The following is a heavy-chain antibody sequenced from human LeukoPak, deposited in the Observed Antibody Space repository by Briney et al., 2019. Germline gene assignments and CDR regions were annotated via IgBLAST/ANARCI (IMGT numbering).Heavy chain of an antibody. CDR2: INPNSGGT. J-gene: IGHJ5*02. CDR1: GYTFTGYY. Sequence: ASVTVSCKASGYTFTGYYIHWVRQAPGQGLEWMGWINPNSGGTSYAQKFQGRVTMTRDTSISTAYMELSRLRSDDTAVYYCARDRTPGLYADNCLDPWGEATLVTVSS. CDR3: ARDRTPGLYADNCLDP. D-gene: IGHD5/OR15-5a*01. V-gene: IGHV1-2*02.